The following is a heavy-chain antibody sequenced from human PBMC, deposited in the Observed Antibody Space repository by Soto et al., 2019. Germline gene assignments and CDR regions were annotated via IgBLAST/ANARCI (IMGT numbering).Heavy chain of an antibody. Sequence: PGESLKISCKASGYSFNNHWIGWVRQMPGKGLEWMGIIYPGDSDTRYSPSFQGQVTISADKSINTASLQWSSLKASDTAIYYFVTLAARGYCTGGNTYCAFDPWGQGTQVTVSS. CDR3: VTLAARGYCTGGNTYCAFDP. V-gene: IGHV5-51*01. J-gene: IGHJ5*02. CDR1: GYSFNNHW. CDR2: IYPGDSDT. D-gene: IGHD2-8*02.